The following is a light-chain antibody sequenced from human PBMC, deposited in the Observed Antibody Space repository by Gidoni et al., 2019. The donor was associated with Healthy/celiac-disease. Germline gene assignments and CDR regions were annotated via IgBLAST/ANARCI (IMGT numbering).Light chain of an antibody. Sequence: DIQMTQSPSSLSASVGDRVTITCRASQSIRSYLNWYQQKPGKAPKLLLYAASSLQSGVPSRFSGSGSRTDFTLTISSLQPEDFATYYCQQSYSTPRTFGQGTKVEIK. CDR3: QQSYSTPRT. CDR1: QSIRSY. J-gene: IGKJ1*01. V-gene: IGKV1-39*01. CDR2: AAS.